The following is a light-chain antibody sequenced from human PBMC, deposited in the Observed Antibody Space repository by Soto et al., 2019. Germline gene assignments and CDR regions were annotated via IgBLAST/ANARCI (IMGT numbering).Light chain of an antibody. CDR2: DVF. Sequence: QSALTQPASVSGSPGQSITISCTGTSRDVGGFDYVSWYQQHAGKAPKIMIFDVFNRPSGVSNRFSGSESGNTAALTISVLQAEDESDYYCGSYTSSTMAGFGTGTKLTVL. CDR3: GSYTSSTMAG. J-gene: IGLJ1*01. CDR1: SRDVGGFDY. V-gene: IGLV2-14*03.